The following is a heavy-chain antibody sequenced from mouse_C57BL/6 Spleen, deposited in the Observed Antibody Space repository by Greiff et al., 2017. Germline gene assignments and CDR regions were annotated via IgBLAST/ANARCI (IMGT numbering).Heavy chain of an antibody. J-gene: IGHJ2*01. D-gene: IGHD1-1*01. CDR1: GYTFTSYW. Sequence: QVQLQQPGAELVKPGASVKLSCKASGYTFTSYWMHWVKQRPGQGLEWIGMIHPNSGSTNYNEKFKSKATLTVDKSSSTAYMQLSSLTSEDSAVYYCARRGFTTVVADYWGQGTTLTGSS. CDR2: IHPNSGST. V-gene: IGHV1-64*01. CDR3: ARRGFTTVVADY.